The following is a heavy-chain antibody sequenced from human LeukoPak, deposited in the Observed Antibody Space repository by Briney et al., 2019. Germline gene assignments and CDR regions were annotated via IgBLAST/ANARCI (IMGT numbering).Heavy chain of an antibody. CDR3: ASLKEFKDAFDI. CDR2: ISSSSSYI. J-gene: IGHJ3*02. D-gene: IGHD3-10*01. Sequence: PGGSLRLSCAASGFTFSSYSMNWVRRAPGKGLEWVSSISSSSSYIYYADSVKGRFTISRDNAKNSLYLQMNSLRAEDTAVYYCASLKEFKDAFDIWGQGTMVTVSS. CDR1: GFTFSSYS. V-gene: IGHV3-21*01.